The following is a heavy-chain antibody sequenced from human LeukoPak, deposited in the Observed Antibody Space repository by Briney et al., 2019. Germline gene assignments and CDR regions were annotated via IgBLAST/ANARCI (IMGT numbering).Heavy chain of an antibody. CDR1: GFIFRNYW. D-gene: IGHD4-17*01. Sequence: GGSLRLSCAASGFIFRNYWMAWVRQAPGIGLEWVANTNQDGGDKNYVDSVKGRFTISRDNAKSSLYLQMNSLRAEDTAVYYCTITGGTTVTAFDSWGQGILVTVSS. V-gene: IGHV3-7*02. J-gene: IGHJ4*02. CDR3: TITGGTTVTAFDS. CDR2: TNQDGGDK.